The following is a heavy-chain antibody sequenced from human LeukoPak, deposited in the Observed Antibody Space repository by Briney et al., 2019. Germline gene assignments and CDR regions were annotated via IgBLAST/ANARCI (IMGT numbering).Heavy chain of an antibody. Sequence: PGGSLRLSCAASGFTFSSYAMSWVRQAPGKGLEWVSAISCSGGSTYYADSVKGRFTISRDNSKNTLYLQMNSLRAEDTAVYYCAASMGSSGFSLDYWGQGTLVTVSS. J-gene: IGHJ4*02. CDR2: ISCSGGST. CDR3: AASMGSSGFSLDY. D-gene: IGHD6-19*01. CDR1: GFTFSSYA. V-gene: IGHV3-23*01.